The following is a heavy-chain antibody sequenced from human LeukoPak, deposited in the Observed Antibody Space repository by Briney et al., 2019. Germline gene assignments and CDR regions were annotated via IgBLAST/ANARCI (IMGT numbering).Heavy chain of an antibody. J-gene: IGHJ6*02. D-gene: IGHD1/OR15-1a*01. CDR2: INPNSGGT. Sequence: ASVKVSCKASAYTFTGSYIHWVRQAPGLGLEWMGWINPNSGGTNYAQKFQGRVTMTRDTSISTAYMELSSLRSEDTAVYYCARHLTTSYYYYGMDVWGQGTTVTVSS. CDR1: AYTFTGSY. CDR3: ARHLTTSYYYYGMDV. V-gene: IGHV1-2*02.